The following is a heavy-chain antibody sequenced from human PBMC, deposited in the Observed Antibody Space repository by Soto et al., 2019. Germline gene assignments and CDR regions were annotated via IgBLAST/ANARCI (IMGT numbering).Heavy chain of an antibody. Sequence: GGSLRLSCAASGFTFSSYAMSWVRQAPGKGLEWVSAISGSGGSTYYADSVKGRFTISRDNSKNTLYLQMNSLRAEDTAVYYCAKKGSNYVGGPYYYYYMDVWGKGTTVTVSS. CDR2: ISGSGGST. D-gene: IGHD4-4*01. CDR3: AKKGSNYVGGPYYYYYMDV. V-gene: IGHV3-23*01. CDR1: GFTFSSYA. J-gene: IGHJ6*03.